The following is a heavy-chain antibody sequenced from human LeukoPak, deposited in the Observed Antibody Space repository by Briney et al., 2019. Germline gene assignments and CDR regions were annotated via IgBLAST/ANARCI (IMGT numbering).Heavy chain of an antibody. V-gene: IGHV3-20*04. Sequence: GGSLRLSCVASGFTFGDYGMSWVRQAPGKGLEWVSGINWQGDTRTYADSVKGRFTVSRDNAKKSLYLQMNSLRADDTAYYYCAKGQNSRGEGFQDHWGQGTLVTVSS. J-gene: IGHJ1*01. CDR1: GFTFGDYG. D-gene: IGHD3-16*01. CDR2: INWQGDTR. CDR3: AKGQNSRGEGFQDH.